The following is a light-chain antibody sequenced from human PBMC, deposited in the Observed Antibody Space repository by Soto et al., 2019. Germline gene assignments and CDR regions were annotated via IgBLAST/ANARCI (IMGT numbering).Light chain of an antibody. CDR1: SSDVGSNNL. V-gene: IGLV2-23*02. CDR3: CSYVSTSASYV. J-gene: IGLJ1*01. Sequence: QSVLSQPASVSGSPGQSITISCTGTSSDVGSNNLVSWYQQHPGKAPKLMIYEVTKRPSGISNRFSGSKSGNTASLTISGLQAEDEADYYCCSYVSTSASYVFGVGTKVT. CDR2: EVT.